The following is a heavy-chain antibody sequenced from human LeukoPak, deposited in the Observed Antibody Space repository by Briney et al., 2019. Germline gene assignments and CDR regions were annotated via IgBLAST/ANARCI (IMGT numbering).Heavy chain of an antibody. CDR2: INAVNDNT. Sequence: GASVKVSCKASGYTFTGYYMHWVRQAPGQGLEWMGWINAVNDNTKYSPEFQGRVTITRDTSASTAYMELSSLRSEDMAVYYCAREHAVTKEFDYWGQGTLVTVSS. CDR3: AREHAVTKEFDY. CDR1: GYTFTGYY. D-gene: IGHD4-17*01. J-gene: IGHJ4*02. V-gene: IGHV1-3*03.